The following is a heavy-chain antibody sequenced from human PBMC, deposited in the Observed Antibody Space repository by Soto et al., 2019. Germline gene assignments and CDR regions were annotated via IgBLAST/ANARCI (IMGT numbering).Heavy chain of an antibody. CDR2: INGDGRST. D-gene: IGHD3-22*01. J-gene: IGHJ4*02. V-gene: IGHV3-74*01. CDR1: GFTFRSYW. Sequence: EVQLVESGGGLVQPGGSLRLSCAASGFTFRSYWLDWVRQAPGKGLVWVSRINGDGRSTDYADSVKGRFTISRDNAKNTLYLQMNSLRGEDTAVYYCVREGASDSSGSYWGQGTLVTVSS. CDR3: VREGASDSSGSY.